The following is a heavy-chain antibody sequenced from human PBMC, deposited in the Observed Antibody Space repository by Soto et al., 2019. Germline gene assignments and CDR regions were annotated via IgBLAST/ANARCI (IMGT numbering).Heavy chain of an antibody. V-gene: IGHV1-18*04. CDR2: IKVDSGYT. Sequence: QLQLVQSAAEVKKPGASVRVSCKAYGYPFIKYGISWIRQAPEQGLEWMGWIKVDSGYTNYAQKFQGRVTMTADTFSDTAFIELGSLRLDGTAVYFLSTPYDSGFGPWGQGNL. CDR1: GYPFIKYG. D-gene: IGHD5-12*01. CDR3: STPYDSGFGP. J-gene: IGHJ5*02.